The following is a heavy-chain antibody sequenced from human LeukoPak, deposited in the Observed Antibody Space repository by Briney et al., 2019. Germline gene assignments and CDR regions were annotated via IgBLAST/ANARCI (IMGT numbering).Heavy chain of an antibody. Sequence: ASVKVSCKASGYTFTSYDINWVRQATGQGLEWMGWMNPNSGNTGYAQKFQGRVTMTRNTSISTAYVELSSLRSEDTAVYYCARVGSAVAGTDFDYWGQGTLVTVSS. CDR2: MNPNSGNT. V-gene: IGHV1-8*01. D-gene: IGHD6-19*01. CDR3: ARVGSAVAGTDFDY. CDR1: GYTFTSYD. J-gene: IGHJ4*02.